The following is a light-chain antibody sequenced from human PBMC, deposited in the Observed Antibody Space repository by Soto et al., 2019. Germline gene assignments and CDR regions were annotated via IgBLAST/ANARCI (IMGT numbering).Light chain of an antibody. CDR1: QSVSSSY. CDR3: QQYDSSQT. V-gene: IGKV3-20*01. Sequence: EIVLTQSPGTLSLSPGERATLSCRASQSVSSSYLVWYQQKPGQAPRLLIYGASSRATGIPDRFSGSGSGTDFTLTISRLEPEDFAVYYCQQYDSSQTCGQGTKVEIK. CDR2: GAS. J-gene: IGKJ1*01.